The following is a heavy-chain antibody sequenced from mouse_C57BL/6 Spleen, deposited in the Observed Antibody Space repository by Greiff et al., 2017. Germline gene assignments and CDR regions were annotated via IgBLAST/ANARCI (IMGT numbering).Heavy chain of an antibody. J-gene: IGHJ4*01. D-gene: IGHD1-1*01. Sequence: EVKVEESGGGLVQPGGSMKLSCAASGFTFSDAWMDWVRQSPGQGLEWVAEIRNKANNNATYYAESVKGRFTISRDDSKSGVYLQMNSLRAEDTGIYYCTRGTTVVAPYYAMDYWGQGTSVTVSS. CDR2: IRNKANNNAT. CDR3: TRGTTVVAPYYAMDY. V-gene: IGHV6-6*01. CDR1: GFTFSDAW.